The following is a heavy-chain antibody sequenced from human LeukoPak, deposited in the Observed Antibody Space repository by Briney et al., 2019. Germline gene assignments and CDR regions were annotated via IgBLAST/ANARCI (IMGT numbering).Heavy chain of an antibody. CDR2: IKQDGSEK. CDR1: GFTFSSYW. CDR3: ARGGTDYYYYYMDV. D-gene: IGHD1-14*01. Sequence: PGGSLRLSCAASGFTFSSYWMSWVRQAPGKGLEWVANIKQDGSEKYYVDSVKGRFTISRDNAKNSLYLQMNSLRAEDTAVYYCARGGTDYYYYYMDVWGQGTMVTVSS. J-gene: IGHJ6*03. V-gene: IGHV3-7*01.